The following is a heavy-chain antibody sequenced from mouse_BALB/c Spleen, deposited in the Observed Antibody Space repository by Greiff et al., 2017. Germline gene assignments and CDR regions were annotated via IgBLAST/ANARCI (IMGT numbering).Heavy chain of an antibody. D-gene: IGHD2-2*01. CDR2: ISSGSSTI. CDR1: GFTFSSFG. V-gene: IGHV5-17*02. Sequence: EVHLVESGGGLVQPGGSRKLSCAASGFTFSSFGMHWVRQAPEKGLEWVAYISSGSSTIYYADTVKGRFTISRDNPKNTLFLQMTSLRSEDTAMYYCARGSTMVTTFDYWGQGTTRTVSS. J-gene: IGHJ2*01. CDR3: ARGSTMVTTFDY.